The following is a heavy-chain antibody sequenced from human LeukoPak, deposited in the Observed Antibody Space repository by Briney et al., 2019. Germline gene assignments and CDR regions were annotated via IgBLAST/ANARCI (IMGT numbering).Heavy chain of an antibody. Sequence: SSETLSLTCTVSGGSISSGGYYWSWIRQPPGKGLEWIGYIYHSGSTYYNPSLKSRVTISVDRSKNQFSLKLSSVTAADTAVYYCARVPLGYCSSTSCARYYYYYMDVWGKGTTVTVSS. CDR2: IYHSGST. J-gene: IGHJ6*03. CDR3: ARVPLGYCSSTSCARYYYYYMDV. V-gene: IGHV4-30-2*01. D-gene: IGHD2-2*01. CDR1: GGSISSGGYY.